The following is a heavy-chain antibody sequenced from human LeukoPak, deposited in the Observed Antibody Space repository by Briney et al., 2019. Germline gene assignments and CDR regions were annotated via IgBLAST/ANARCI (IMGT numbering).Heavy chain of an antibody. CDR2: IIPIFGTT. Sequence: SVKVSCKASGGTFSSYAISWVRKAPGQGLEWMGRIIPIFGTTNYAQKFQRRVTITTDESTSTDYMELSSLRSEDTAVYYCARAMPGENWFDPWGQGTLVTVYS. D-gene: IGHD2-2*01. V-gene: IGHV1-69*05. CDR1: GGTFSSYA. CDR3: ARAMPGENWFDP. J-gene: IGHJ5*02.